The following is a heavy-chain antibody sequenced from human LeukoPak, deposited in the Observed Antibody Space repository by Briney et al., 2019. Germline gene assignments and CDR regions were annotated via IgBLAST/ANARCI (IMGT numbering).Heavy chain of an antibody. CDR3: ARLCGGSCYYFDY. Sequence: KSSETLSLTCTVSGGSISSGGYSWSWIRQHPGKGLEWIGYIYYSGSTYYNPSLKSRVTVSVDTSKNQFSLKLSSVTAADTAVYYCARLCGGSCYYFDYWGQGTLVTVSS. V-gene: IGHV4-31*03. CDR1: GGSISSGGYS. D-gene: IGHD2-15*01. J-gene: IGHJ4*02. CDR2: IYYSGST.